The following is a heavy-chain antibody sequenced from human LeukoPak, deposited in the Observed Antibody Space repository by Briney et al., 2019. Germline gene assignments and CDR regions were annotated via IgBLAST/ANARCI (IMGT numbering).Heavy chain of an antibody. J-gene: IGHJ5*02. CDR2: INPNSGGT. Sequence: ASVKVSCKASGYTFTGYYMHWVRQAPGQGLEWMGWINPNSGGTNYAQKLQGRVTMTRDTSISTAYMELSRLRSDDTAVYYCARDLPQVRSRYWFDTWGQGTLVTVSS. V-gene: IGHV1-2*02. D-gene: IGHD4/OR15-4a*01. CDR3: ARDLPQVRSRYWFDT. CDR1: GYTFTGYY.